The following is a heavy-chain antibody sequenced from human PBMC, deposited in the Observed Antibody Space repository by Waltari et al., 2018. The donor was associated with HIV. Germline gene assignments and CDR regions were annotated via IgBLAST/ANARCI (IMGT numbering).Heavy chain of an antibody. D-gene: IGHD5-12*01. CDR2: IVPLFGTA. J-gene: IGHJ5*01. Sequence: QVQLVQSGTEVRKPGSSVRVSCKASGGSFSNYAISWVRQAPGQGLEWMGGIVPLFGTANYAQKFLGRVTITADESTSTAYMDLSSLRSEDTVLYYCARWIEQGADSWGQGTLVIVSS. CDR3: ARWIEQGADS. CDR1: GGSFSNYA. V-gene: IGHV1-69*01.